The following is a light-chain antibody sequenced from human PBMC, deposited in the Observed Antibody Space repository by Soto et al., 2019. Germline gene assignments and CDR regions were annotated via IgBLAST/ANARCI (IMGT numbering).Light chain of an antibody. V-gene: IGKV3-15*01. CDR2: DAS. CDR3: QQYDSWPPLT. Sequence: ERVTTQSPAILSVSPGERATLSCRASQSVTNNLAWYQQKPGQAPRLLIYDASTRATGVPDRISGSGSGTEFTLTISSLQSEDFAVYYCQQYDSWPPLTFGGGTKVEIK. CDR1: QSVTNN. J-gene: IGKJ4*01.